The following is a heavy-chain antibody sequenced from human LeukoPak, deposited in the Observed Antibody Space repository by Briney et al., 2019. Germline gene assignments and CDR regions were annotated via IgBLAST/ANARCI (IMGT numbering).Heavy chain of an antibody. J-gene: IGHJ4*02. D-gene: IGHD6-19*01. CDR1: GFTFSSYA. CDR3: AKDPNSSGWYLYYFVY. CDR2: ISGSGGST. V-gene: IGHV3-23*01. Sequence: GGSLRLSCAASGFTFSSYAMSWVRQAPGKGLEWVSAISGSGGSTYYADSVKGRFTISRDNSKNTLYLQMNSLRAEDTAVYYCAKDPNSSGWYLYYFVYWGQGTLVTVSS.